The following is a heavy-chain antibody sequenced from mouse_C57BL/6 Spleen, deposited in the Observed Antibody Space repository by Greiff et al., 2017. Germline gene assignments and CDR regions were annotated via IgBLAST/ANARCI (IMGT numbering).Heavy chain of an antibody. Sequence: QVTLKESGPGILQPSQTLSLTCSFSGFSLSTFGMGVGWIRQPSGKGLEWLAHIWWDDDKYYNPALKSRLTISKDTSKNQVFLTIPNVDTADTATYFCTRILRAYAMDYWGQGTSVTVSS. CDR2: IWWDDDK. V-gene: IGHV8-8*01. D-gene: IGHD1-1*01. CDR1: GFSLSTFGMG. CDR3: TRILRAYAMDY. J-gene: IGHJ4*01.